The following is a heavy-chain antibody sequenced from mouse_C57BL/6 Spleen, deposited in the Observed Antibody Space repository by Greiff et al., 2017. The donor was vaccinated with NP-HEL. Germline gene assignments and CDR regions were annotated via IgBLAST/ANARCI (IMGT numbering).Heavy chain of an antibody. CDR2: IYPGSGNT. Sequence: QVHVKQSGAELVRPGASVKLSCKASGYTFTDYYINWVKQRPGQGLEWIARIYPGSGNTYYNEKFKGKATLTAEKSSSTAYMQLSSLTSEDSAVYFCARDSSGYIFAYWGQGTLVTVSA. CDR3: ARDSSGYIFAY. V-gene: IGHV1-76*01. J-gene: IGHJ3*01. CDR1: GYTFTDYY. D-gene: IGHD3-2*02.